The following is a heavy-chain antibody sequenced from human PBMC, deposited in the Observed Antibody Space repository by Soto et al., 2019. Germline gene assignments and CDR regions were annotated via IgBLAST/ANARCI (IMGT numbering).Heavy chain of an antibody. CDR1: GDTFTGYY. Sequence: ASVKVSCKASGDTFTGYYVHWVRQAPGQGLEWMGWINPYSGGTNYAQKFQGRVTVTRDTSISTAYMDLSRLRSDDTAVYYCARSRIQLWLDAFDIWGQGTMVTVPS. J-gene: IGHJ3*02. D-gene: IGHD5-18*01. CDR3: ARSRIQLWLDAFDI. V-gene: IGHV1-2*02. CDR2: INPYSGGT.